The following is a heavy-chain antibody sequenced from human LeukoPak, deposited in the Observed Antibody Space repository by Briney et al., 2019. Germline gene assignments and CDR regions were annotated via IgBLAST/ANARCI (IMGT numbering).Heavy chain of an antibody. CDR2: ISGSGGST. CDR3: AKGGVLLWFGELNV. Sequence: GGSLRLAWAAAGFTFSTYAMGSVRQAPGKGLGLDSGISGSGGSTYYADSVKGRFTISRDNSKNTLYLQMNSLRAEDTAVYYCAKGGVLLWFGELNVWGKGTTVTVSS. V-gene: IGHV3-23*01. D-gene: IGHD3-10*01. CDR1: GFTFSTYA. J-gene: IGHJ6*04.